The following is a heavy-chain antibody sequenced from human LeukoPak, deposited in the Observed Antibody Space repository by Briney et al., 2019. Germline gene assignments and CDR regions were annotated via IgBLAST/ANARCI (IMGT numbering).Heavy chain of an antibody. Sequence: SETLSLTCTVSGGSISSSSYWGWNRQPPGKGLEWIGNIYYSGSTYYNPSLKSRVTISVDTSKNQFSLKLSSVTAADTAVYYCARDTHLDYWGQGTLVTVSS. CDR1: GGSISSSSY. J-gene: IGHJ4*02. V-gene: IGHV4-39*02. CDR3: ARDTHLDY. CDR2: IYYSGST.